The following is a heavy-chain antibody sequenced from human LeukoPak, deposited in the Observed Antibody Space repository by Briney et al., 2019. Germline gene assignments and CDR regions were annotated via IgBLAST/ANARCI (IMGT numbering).Heavy chain of an antibody. CDR3: TRGHYGIDI. V-gene: IGHV3-7*01. J-gene: IGHJ3*02. CDR1: GFTFNSHW. CDR2: INQDGTEE. D-gene: IGHD3-10*01. Sequence: GSLRLSCAASGFTFNSHWMTWVRQASGKGLEWVATINQDGTEEYYLDSVKGRFTISRDNAKNSLSLQMNSLRGEDTAVYYCTRGHYGIDIWGQGIMVTVSS.